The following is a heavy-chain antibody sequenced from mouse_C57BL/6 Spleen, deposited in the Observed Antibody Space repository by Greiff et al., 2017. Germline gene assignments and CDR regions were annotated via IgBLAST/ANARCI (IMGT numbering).Heavy chain of an antibody. V-gene: IGHV1-7*01. CDR3: ARSGAYYYGRSYVYYFDY. J-gene: IGHJ2*01. CDR2: INPSSGYT. CDR1: GYTFTSYW. Sequence: VQLQQSGAELAKPGASVKLSCKASGYTFTSYWMHWVKQRPGQGLEWIGYINPSSGYTKYNQKFKDKATLTADKSSRTSYMQLSSLTYEDSAVYYCARSGAYYYGRSYVYYFDYWGQGTTLTGSS. D-gene: IGHD1-1*01.